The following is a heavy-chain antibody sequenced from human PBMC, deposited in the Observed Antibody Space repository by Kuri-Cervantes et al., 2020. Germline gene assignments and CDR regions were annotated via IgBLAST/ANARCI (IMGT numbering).Heavy chain of an antibody. Sequence: GSLRLSCTVSGGAISSSSCSWGWIRQPPGKGLEWIGQIYYSGTTQYNPSLKSRVTISVDRSKNQFSLKLSSVTAADTAVYYCARVFGTIFEPFFDYWGQGTLVTVSS. J-gene: IGHJ4*02. V-gene: IGHV4-39*07. CDR1: GGAISSSSCS. CDR2: IYYSGTT. CDR3: ARVFGTIFEPFFDY. D-gene: IGHD3-3*01.